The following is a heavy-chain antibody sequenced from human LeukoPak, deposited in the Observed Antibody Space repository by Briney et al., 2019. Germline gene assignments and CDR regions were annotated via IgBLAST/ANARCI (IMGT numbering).Heavy chain of an antibody. J-gene: IGHJ3*02. Sequence: PGGSLRLSCAASGFTFSSSWMSWVRQAPGKGLEWVAHIKEDGSDKYYVESVKGRFTISRDNATSSLYIQMNSLRAEDTAVYYCAKDRAYDILTGYYTSYAFGIWGQGTMVTVSS. D-gene: IGHD3-9*01. CDR2: IKEDGSDK. V-gene: IGHV3-7*03. CDR3: AKDRAYDILTGYYTSYAFGI. CDR1: GFTFSSSW.